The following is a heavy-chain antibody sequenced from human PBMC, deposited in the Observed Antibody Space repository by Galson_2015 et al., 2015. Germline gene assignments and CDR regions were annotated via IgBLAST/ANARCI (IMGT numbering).Heavy chain of an antibody. CDR2: ISYDGANI. CDR1: GFSFSTYA. D-gene: IGHD2-21*01. Sequence: SLRLSCAASGFSFSTYAMHWVRQAPGKGLEWVAGISYDGANINYGDSVKGRFTISRDKSKNTVYLQMNSLGPEDTALFFCARDQYPYGDYTGSFDYWSQGTLVTVSS. J-gene: IGHJ4*02. CDR3: ARDQYPYGDYTGSFDY. V-gene: IGHV3-30*01.